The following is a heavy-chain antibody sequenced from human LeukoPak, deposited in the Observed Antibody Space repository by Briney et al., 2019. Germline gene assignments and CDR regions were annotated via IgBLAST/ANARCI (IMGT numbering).Heavy chain of an antibody. D-gene: IGHD1-26*01. CDR2: IYSGGST. CDR1: GFTVSSNY. CDR3: ARAPTLGYFDY. J-gene: IGHJ4*02. Sequence: GGSLRLSCAASGFTVSSNYMSWVRQAPGKGLEWVSVIYSGGSTYYADSVKGRFTISRDNSKNTLYLQMNSLRAEDTAVYYCARAPTLGYFDYWGQGTLVTVSS. V-gene: IGHV3-53*01.